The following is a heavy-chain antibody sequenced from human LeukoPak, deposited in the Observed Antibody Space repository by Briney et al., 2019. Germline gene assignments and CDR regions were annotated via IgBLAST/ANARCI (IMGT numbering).Heavy chain of an antibody. CDR3: ARGALTRIYYLDF. CDR1: GGSIRSDDYY. V-gene: IGHV4-30-4*01. D-gene: IGHD3-10*01. J-gene: IGHJ4*02. CDR2: IYYNGST. Sequence: SQTLSLTCTVSGGSIRSDDYYWHWIRQPPGKGLEWIGFIYYNGSTNYNPSLKSRFAISVDTPKNQFSLKPSSVTAADTAVYYCARGALTRIYYLDFWGQGTLVTVSS.